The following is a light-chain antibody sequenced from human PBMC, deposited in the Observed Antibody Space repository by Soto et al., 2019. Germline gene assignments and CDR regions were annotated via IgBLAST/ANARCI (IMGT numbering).Light chain of an antibody. Sequence: QSVLTKPPSASGPPGQGVSSSCSGTASKFGDNYVYCYQHLPGTAPQLLIYWNNKRPSGVPDRFSGSKSGTSASLAISGLRAEDEADYYCAAWDSSLSGANWVFGGGTKLTVL. CDR2: WNN. CDR1: ASKFGDNY. V-gene: IGLV1-47*01. CDR3: AAWDSSLSGANWV. J-gene: IGLJ3*02.